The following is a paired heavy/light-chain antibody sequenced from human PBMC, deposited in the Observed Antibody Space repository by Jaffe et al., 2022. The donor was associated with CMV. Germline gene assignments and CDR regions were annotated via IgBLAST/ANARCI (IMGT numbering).Light chain of an antibody. CDR2: AAS. CDR3: LQNYDYPRT. V-gene: IGKV1-6*01. CDR1: QGIRND. J-gene: IGKJ1*01. Sequence: AIQMTQSPSSLSASVGDTVTITCRASQGIRNDLDWYQQRPGKAPKLLIYAASNLQSGVPSRFSGGGSGTDFTLTIISLQPEDFATYYCLQNYDYPRTFGQGTKVEIK.
Heavy chain of an antibody. J-gene: IGHJ6*02. CDR1: GDSSGNYY. CDR2: IHNSGFT. Sequence: QVPLRPWGTGLLKPSETLSLTCDAYGDSSGNYYWSWIRQIPGKGLEWIGEIHNSGFTNYNPSLASRGTISLDTSKKQLSLKLSSVTAADTAVYYCARPYGGSDYYPWRRTPHRENYYGMDVWGQGTTVTVSS. V-gene: IGHV4-34*01. D-gene: IGHD3-22*01. CDR3: ARPYGGSDYYPWRRTPHRENYYGMDV.